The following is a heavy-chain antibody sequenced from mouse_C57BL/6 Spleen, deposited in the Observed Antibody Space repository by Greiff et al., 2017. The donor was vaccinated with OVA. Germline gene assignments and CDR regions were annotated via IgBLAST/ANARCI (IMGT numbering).Heavy chain of an antibody. D-gene: IGHD1-1*01. CDR1: GYTFTSYW. CDR2: IDPSDSET. V-gene: IGHV1-52*01. CDR3: ARHYYGTGYFDV. Sequence: QVQLQQPGAELVRPGSSVKLSCKASGYTFTSYWMHWVKQRPIQGLEWIGNIDPSDSETHYNQKFKDKATLTVDKSSSTAYMQLSSLTSEDSAVYYCARHYYGTGYFDVWGTGTTVTVSS. J-gene: IGHJ1*03.